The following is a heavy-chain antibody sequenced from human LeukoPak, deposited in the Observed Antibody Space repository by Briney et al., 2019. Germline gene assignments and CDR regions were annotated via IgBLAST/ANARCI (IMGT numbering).Heavy chain of an antibody. Sequence: PGGSLRLSCAASGFTFSSYGMHWVRQAPGKGLEWVAFIRYDGSNKYYADSVKGRFTISRGNSKNTLYLQMNSLRAEDTAVYYCAKSLGRGQLEPHWYFDLWGRGTLVTVSS. D-gene: IGHD6-13*01. CDR2: IRYDGSNK. J-gene: IGHJ2*01. CDR1: GFTFSSYG. V-gene: IGHV3-30*02. CDR3: AKSLGRGQLEPHWYFDL.